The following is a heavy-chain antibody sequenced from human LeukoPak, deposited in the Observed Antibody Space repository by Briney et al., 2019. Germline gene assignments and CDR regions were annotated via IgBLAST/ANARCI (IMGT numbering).Heavy chain of an antibody. CDR2: ISYSGST. J-gene: IGHJ5*02. CDR3: ARRRAEGGSNGHYNWFDP. CDR1: GDSITSYY. Sequence: SETLSLTCTVSGDSITSYYWSWIRQPPGKGLEWIGSISYSGSTNYNPSLKSRVTMSVDTTKNQFSLRLNSVTAADTAVYYCARRRAEGGSNGHYNWFDPWGQGTLVTVSS. V-gene: IGHV4-59*08. D-gene: IGHD6-13*01.